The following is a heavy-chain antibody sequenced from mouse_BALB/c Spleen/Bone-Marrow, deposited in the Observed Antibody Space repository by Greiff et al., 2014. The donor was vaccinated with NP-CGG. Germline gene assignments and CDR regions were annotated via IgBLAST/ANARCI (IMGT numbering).Heavy chain of an antibody. D-gene: IGHD4-1*01. CDR1: DYTFTTYW. V-gene: IGHV1-7*01. Sequence: VKLQESGAELAKPGASVKMSCRVSDYTFTTYWMHWVKQRPGQGLEWIGYIGPRTGYTEYNQKFKDKATLTADKSSSTAYMQLSSLTSEDSAVYYCARYWDAYWGQGTLVTVSA. CDR2: IGPRTGYT. CDR3: ARYWDAY. J-gene: IGHJ3*01.